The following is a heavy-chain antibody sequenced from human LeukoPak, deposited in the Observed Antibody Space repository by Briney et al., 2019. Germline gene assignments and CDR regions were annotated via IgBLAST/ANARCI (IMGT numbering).Heavy chain of an antibody. CDR2: IRYDGSYK. D-gene: IGHD3-3*01. CDR1: GFTFSSYG. J-gene: IGHJ5*02. Sequence: PGGSLRLSCATSGFTFSSYGMHWVRQAPGKGLEWVAFIRYDGSYKYYPDSVKGRFTISRDNSKNTLYLQMDSLRAEDTALYYCAKTYYDLWSGYRPFDPWGQGTLVTVSS. CDR3: AKTYYDLWSGYRPFDP. V-gene: IGHV3-30*02.